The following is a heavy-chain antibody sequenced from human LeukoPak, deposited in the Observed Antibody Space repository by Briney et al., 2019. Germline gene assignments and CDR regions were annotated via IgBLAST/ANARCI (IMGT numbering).Heavy chain of an antibody. J-gene: IGHJ6*03. CDR3: AKDDRGYYGSGSYMDV. CDR2: INWDGGST. D-gene: IGHD3-10*01. CDR1: GFTFDDYA. V-gene: IGHV3-43D*03. Sequence: GGSLRLSCAASGFTFDDYAMHWVRQAPGKGLEWVSLINWDGGSTYYADSVKGRFTISRDNSKNSLYLQMNSLRAEDTALYYCAKDDRGYYGSGSYMDVWGKGTTVTVSS.